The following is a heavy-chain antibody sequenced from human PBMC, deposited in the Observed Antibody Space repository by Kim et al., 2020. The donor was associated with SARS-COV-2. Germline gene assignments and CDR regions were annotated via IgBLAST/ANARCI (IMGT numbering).Heavy chain of an antibody. D-gene: IGHD3-22*01. J-gene: IGHJ3*02. CDR3: ARISDANYYDGSVGDGFYI. Sequence: SETLSLTCAVYGGSLNGHFWTWIRQSPGKGLEWVGEINHNGIVKSNPSLPSLKSRVTISLDTTTKQFYLSLHSVTAADTAMYLCARISDANYYDGSVGDGFYIWGQGATVTASS. V-gene: IGHV4-34*01. CDR1: GGSLNGHF. CDR2: INHNGIV.